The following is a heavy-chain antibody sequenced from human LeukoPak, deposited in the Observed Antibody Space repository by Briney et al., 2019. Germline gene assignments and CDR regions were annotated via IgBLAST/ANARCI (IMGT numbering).Heavy chain of an antibody. CDR1: GFTFSSYS. Sequence: GGSLRLSCAASGFTFSSYSMNWVRQAPGKGLEWVSSISSSSSYIYYADSVEGRFTISRDNAKNSLYLQMNSLRAEDTAVYYCARDPLTLYDYYMDVWGKGTTVTVSS. CDR2: ISSSSSYI. V-gene: IGHV3-21*01. CDR3: ARDPLTLYDYYMDV. J-gene: IGHJ6*03. D-gene: IGHD3-9*01.